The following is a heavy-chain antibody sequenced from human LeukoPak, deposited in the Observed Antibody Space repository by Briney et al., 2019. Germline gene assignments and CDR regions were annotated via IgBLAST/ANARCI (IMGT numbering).Heavy chain of an antibody. CDR1: GGTFSSYA. CDR2: IIPILGIA. CDR3: ASAAAGTGPAEYFQH. V-gene: IGHV1-69*04. J-gene: IGHJ1*01. Sequence: ASVKVSCKASGGTFSSYAISWVRQAPGQGLEWMGRIIPILGIANYAQKFQGRVTITADKSTSTAYMELSSLRSEDTAVYYCASAAAGTGPAEYFQHWGQGTLVTVSS. D-gene: IGHD6-13*01.